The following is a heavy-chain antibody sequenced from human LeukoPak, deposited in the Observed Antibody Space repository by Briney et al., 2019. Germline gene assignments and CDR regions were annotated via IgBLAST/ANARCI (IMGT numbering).Heavy chain of an antibody. V-gene: IGHV4-39*07. J-gene: IGHJ4*02. D-gene: IGHD3-10*01. CDR3: ARLPRGLIGYFDN. CDR2: FYYTGKA. Sequence: SETLSLTCVVSGGSLSSSSHYWGWIRQPPGKGLEWIGSFYYTGKAYYNPPLKSRVTISGDTSKNQSSLKLSSVTAADTAVYYCARLPRGLIGYFDNWGQGTLVTVSS. CDR1: GGSLSSSSHY.